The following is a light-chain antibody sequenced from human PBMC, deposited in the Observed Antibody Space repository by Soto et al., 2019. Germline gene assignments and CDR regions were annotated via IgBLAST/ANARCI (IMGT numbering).Light chain of an antibody. V-gene: IGKV3-11*01. CDR3: QQRGNWPPT. Sequence: EIVLTQSPATLSLSPGERATLSCRASQSVYRYLAWYQQKPGQAPRLLIYDASNRATGIPARFSGTGAGTDFTLIISGLEPEDFAVYYCQQRGNWPPTFGQGTKVEIK. J-gene: IGKJ1*01. CDR1: QSVYRY. CDR2: DAS.